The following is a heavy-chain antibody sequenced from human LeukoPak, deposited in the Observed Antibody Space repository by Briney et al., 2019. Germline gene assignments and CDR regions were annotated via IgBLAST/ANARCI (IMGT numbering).Heavy chain of an antibody. J-gene: IGHJ3*02. CDR2: IKQDGSEK. D-gene: IGHD1-26*01. V-gene: IGHV3-7*01. Sequence: GGSLRLSCAASGFTFSSYWMSWVRQAPGKGLEWVANIKQDGSEKYYVDSVKGRFTISRDNAKNSLYLQMNSLRAEDTAVYYCARDEIEVWGATVESPSDAFDIWGQGPMVTVSS. CDR1: GFTFSSYW. CDR3: ARDEIEVWGATVESPSDAFDI.